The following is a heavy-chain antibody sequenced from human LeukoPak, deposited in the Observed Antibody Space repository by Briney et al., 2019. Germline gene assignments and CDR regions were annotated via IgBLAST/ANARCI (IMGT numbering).Heavy chain of an antibody. J-gene: IGHJ3*02. CDR1: GFTFSSYW. CDR3: ARVGARLGAFDI. CDR2: IIIDGSRT. D-gene: IGHD6-25*01. V-gene: IGHV3-74*01. Sequence: GGSLRLSCAAPGFTFSSYWMHWVRQAPGKRLVWVSRIIIDGSRTTYADSVKGRFTLSRDNAKNTLYLQMNSLRAEDTAVYYCARVGARLGAFDIWGQGTMVTVSS.